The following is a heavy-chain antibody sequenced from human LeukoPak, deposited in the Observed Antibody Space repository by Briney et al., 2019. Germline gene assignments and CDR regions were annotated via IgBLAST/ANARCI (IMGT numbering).Heavy chain of an antibody. Sequence: SETLSLTCAVYGGSFSGYYWSWIRQPPGKGLEWIGEINHSGSTNYNPSLKGRVTISVDTSKNQFSLKLSSVTAADTAVYYCARTGKLLWWWGGYWGQGTLVTVSS. CDR1: GGSFSGYY. V-gene: IGHV4-34*01. CDR2: INHSGST. J-gene: IGHJ4*02. CDR3: ARTGKLLWWWGGY. D-gene: IGHD2-21*01.